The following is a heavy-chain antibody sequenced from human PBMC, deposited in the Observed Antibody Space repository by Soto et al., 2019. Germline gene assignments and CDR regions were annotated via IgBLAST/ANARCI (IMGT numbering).Heavy chain of an antibody. V-gene: IGHV1-3*01. J-gene: IGHJ4*02. CDR3: ARGSGLTYFDY. CDR2: INAGNGNT. Sequence: QVQLVQSGAEVKKPGASVKVSCKASGYTFTSYAMHWVRQAPGQRLEWMGWINAGNGNTKYSQKFQGRVTITRDTSASTADIELSSLRSEDTAVYYCARGSGLTYFDYWGQGTLVTVSS. D-gene: IGHD3-10*01. CDR1: GYTFTSYA.